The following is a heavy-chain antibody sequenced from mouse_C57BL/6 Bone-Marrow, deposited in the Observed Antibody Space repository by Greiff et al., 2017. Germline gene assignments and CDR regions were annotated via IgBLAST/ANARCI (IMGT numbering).Heavy chain of an antibody. D-gene: IGHD2-4*01. CDR3: ARNGCDSPWFAY. CDR2: GWSGGST. V-gene: IGHV2-2*01. J-gene: IGHJ3*01. CDR1: GFSLTSYG. Sequence: VQLQQSGPGLVQPSQSLSITCTVSGFSLTSYGVHWVRQSPGKGLEWLGVGWSGGSTDYNAAFISRLSISQSNSKSQVFFKMNMLHADDSAIYYCARNGCDSPWFAYWGQGTLVTVSA.